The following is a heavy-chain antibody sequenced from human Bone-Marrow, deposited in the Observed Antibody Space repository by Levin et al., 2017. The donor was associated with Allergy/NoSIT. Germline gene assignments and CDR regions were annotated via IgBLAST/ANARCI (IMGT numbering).Heavy chain of an antibody. V-gene: IGHV3-66*01. J-gene: IGHJ4*02. CDR1: GFTVSRNY. CDR2: IYSGGDT. CDR3: AKDYITDRYFDY. D-gene: IGHD3-10*01. Sequence: GESLKISCAASGFTVSRNYMSWVRQAPGKGLEWVSLIYSGGDTQYADSVKGRFTISRDNSKNTLYLQMNSLRVDDTAVYYCAKDYITDRYFDYWGQGTLVTVSS.